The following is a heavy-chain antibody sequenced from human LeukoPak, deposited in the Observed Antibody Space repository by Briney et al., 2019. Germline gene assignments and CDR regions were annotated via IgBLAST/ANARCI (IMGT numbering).Heavy chain of an antibody. D-gene: IGHD3-22*01. CDR3: ARAYYDSSGYHYFDY. Sequence: GGSLRLSCAASGFTFSNYGVHWVRQAPGKGLEWVSFIRFDGSNKYYADSVKGRFTISRDSSKNTLYLQMNSLRAEDTAVYYCARAYYDSSGYHYFDYWGQGTLVTVSS. J-gene: IGHJ4*02. V-gene: IGHV3-30*02. CDR2: IRFDGSNK. CDR1: GFTFSNYG.